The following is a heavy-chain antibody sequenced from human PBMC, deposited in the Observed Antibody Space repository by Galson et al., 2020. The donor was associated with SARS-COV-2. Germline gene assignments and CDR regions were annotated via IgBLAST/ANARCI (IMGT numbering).Heavy chain of an antibody. J-gene: IGHJ5*02. V-gene: IGHV1-2*06. CDR2: INPNSGDT. D-gene: IGHD3-10*01. Sequence: ASVKVSCKASGYTFSGHYMHWVRLAPGQGLEWMGRINPNSGDTDVAQKFQGRVTMTTDTSLTTAYMELSRRTSDDTAVYYCTRGSNSSPFYHFDPWGQGTLVTVSS. CDR3: TRGSNSSPFYHFDP. CDR1: GYTFSGHY.